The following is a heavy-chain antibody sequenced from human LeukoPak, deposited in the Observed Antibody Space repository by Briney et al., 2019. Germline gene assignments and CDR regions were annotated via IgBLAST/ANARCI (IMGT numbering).Heavy chain of an antibody. CDR1: GFTFTNYW. CDR3: VGTIASRGSEY. D-gene: IGHD6-6*01. Sequence: GGSLRLSCAASGFTFTNYWMHWVRQAPGMGLVWVSRLPPDELGIIYADSVKGRFTVSRDNAKNTVYPQMNNLRVDDTAMYYCVGTIASRGSEYWGQGALVTVSS. J-gene: IGHJ4*02. V-gene: IGHV3-74*01. CDR2: LPPDELGI.